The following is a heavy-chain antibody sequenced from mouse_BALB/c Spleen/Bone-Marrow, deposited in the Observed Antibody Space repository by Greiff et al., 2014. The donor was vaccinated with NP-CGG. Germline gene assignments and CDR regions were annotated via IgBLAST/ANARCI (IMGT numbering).Heavy chain of an antibody. CDR3: ARWELGGFDY. CDR2: INPSSGYT. D-gene: IGHD4-1*01. CDR1: GYTFTTHT. J-gene: IGHJ2*01. Sequence: QVQLQQPGAELARPGASVKMSCKASGYTFTTHTMHWVKQRPGQGLEWIGYINPSSGYTNYNQKFKDTATLTADKSSSTAYLQLSSLTSEDSAVYYCARWELGGFDYWGQGTTLTVSS. V-gene: IGHV1-4*01.